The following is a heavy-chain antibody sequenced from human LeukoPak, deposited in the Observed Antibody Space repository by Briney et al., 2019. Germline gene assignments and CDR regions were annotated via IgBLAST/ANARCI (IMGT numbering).Heavy chain of an antibody. CDR1: GFTFSSYE. V-gene: IGHV3-48*03. J-gene: IGHJ4*02. D-gene: IGHD3-9*01. CDR2: ISSSGSTI. CDR3: AKAVVNYDILTGYSD. Sequence: PGGSLRLSCAASGFTFSSYEMNWVRQAPGKGLEWVSYISSSGSTIYYADSVKGRFTISRDNAKNSLYLQMNSLRAEDTAVYYCAKAVVNYDILTGYSDWGQGTLVTVSS.